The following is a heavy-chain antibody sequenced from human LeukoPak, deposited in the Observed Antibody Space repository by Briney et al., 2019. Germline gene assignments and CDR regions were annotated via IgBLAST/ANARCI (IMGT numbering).Heavy chain of an antibody. Sequence: GGSLRLSCAASGFTFSSYAMSWVRQAPGKGLEWVSAISGSGGSTYYADSVKGRFTISRDNSKNTLYLKMNSLRAGDTAVYYCAKRTPYPVLDILTGYRLYYGMDVWGQGTTVTVSS. D-gene: IGHD3-9*01. CDR1: GFTFSSYA. CDR3: AKRTPYPVLDILTGYRLYYGMDV. CDR2: ISGSGGST. V-gene: IGHV3-23*01. J-gene: IGHJ6*02.